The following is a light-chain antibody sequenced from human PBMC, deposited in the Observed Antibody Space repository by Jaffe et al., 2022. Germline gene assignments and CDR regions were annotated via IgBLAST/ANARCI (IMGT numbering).Light chain of an antibody. Sequence: DIQLTQSPSFLSASVGDRVTITCRASQGISSYLAWYQQKPGKAPELLIDAASTLQSGVPSRFSGSGSGTEFTLTISSLQPEDFATYYCQQLNTYRTFGGGTKVEIK. CDR3: QQLNTYRT. V-gene: IGKV1-9*01. J-gene: IGKJ4*01. CDR2: AAS. CDR1: QGISSY.